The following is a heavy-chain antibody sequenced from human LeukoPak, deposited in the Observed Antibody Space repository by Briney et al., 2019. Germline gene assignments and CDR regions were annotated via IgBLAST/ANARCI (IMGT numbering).Heavy chain of an antibody. D-gene: IGHD2-15*01. CDR2: ISAHNGNT. CDR1: GYTFTSYG. Sequence: ASVKVSCTASGYTFTSYGISWVRQAPGQGLEWIGWISAHNGNTNYAQKLKGSVTMTEDTSTSTAYMELRSLRSDDTAVYYCARDTEGYCSGGSCSGFVGFAFDIWGQGTMVTVSS. CDR3: ARDTEGYCSGGSCSGFVGFAFDI. V-gene: IGHV1-18*01. J-gene: IGHJ3*02.